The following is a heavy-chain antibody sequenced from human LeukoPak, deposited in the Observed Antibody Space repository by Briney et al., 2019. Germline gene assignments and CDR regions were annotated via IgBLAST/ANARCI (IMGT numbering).Heavy chain of an antibody. J-gene: IGHJ5*02. CDR1: GGSIGSYY. CDR2: IYYSGST. Sequence: PSETLSLTCTVSGGSIGSYYWSWIRQPPGKGLEWIGYIYYSGSTNYNPSLKSRVTISVDTSKNQFSLKLSSVTAADTAVYYCARHGSGSSIVWYWFDPWGQGTLVTVSS. V-gene: IGHV4-59*08. CDR3: ARHGSGSSIVWYWFDP. D-gene: IGHD3-10*01.